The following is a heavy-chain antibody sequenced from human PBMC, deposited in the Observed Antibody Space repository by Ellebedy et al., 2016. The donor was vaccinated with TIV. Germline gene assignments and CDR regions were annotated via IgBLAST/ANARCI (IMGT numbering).Heavy chain of an antibody. J-gene: IGHJ6*02. D-gene: IGHD4-17*01. CDR2: IRSDGSAI. Sequence: PGGSLRLSCATSGFTTSGMHWVRQPPGKGLEWVAFIRSDGSAIYYGDSVSGRFIISRDDSKNTLFLQMNSLRSDDTAVYYCAKGAYPVPTVMAVWGQGTTVIVSS. CDR1: GFTTSG. V-gene: IGHV3-30*02. CDR3: AKGAYPVPTVMAV.